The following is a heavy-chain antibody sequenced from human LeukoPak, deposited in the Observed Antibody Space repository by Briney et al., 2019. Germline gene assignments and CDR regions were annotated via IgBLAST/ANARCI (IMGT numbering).Heavy chain of an antibody. CDR2: IIPVFGTA. J-gene: IGHJ5*02. V-gene: IGHV1-69*01. CDR1: GGTFSSYA. D-gene: IGHD5-12*01. CDR3: ARGLAVATMASWFDH. Sequence: SVKVSCKASGGTFSSYAISWVRQAPGQGLEWMGGIIPVFGTANYAQKFQGRVTITADESTSTAYMELSSPRSEDTAVYYCARGLAVATMASWFDHWGQGTLVTVSS.